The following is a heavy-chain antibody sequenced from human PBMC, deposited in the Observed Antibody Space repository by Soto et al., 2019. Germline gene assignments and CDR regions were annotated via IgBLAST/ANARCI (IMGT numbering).Heavy chain of an antibody. V-gene: IGHV3-23*01. Sequence: EVQLLESGGGLVQPGGSLRLSCAASGFTFSDYAMTWVRQAPGKGLEWVSSVTGSGGTTYYADSVKGRFTISRDNSKNTLYLQMNSLRAEDTAVYYCAKDRFRIVVVTAIGMTDYWGQGTLVTVSS. CDR1: GFTFSDYA. J-gene: IGHJ4*02. D-gene: IGHD2-21*02. CDR2: VTGSGGTT. CDR3: AKDRFRIVVVTAIGMTDY.